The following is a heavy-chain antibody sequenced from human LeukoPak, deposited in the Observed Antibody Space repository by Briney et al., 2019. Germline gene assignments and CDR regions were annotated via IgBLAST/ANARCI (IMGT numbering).Heavy chain of an antibody. J-gene: IGHJ3*02. V-gene: IGHV4-39*07. Sequence: SETLSLTCTVSGGSISSSSYYWGWIRQPPGKGLEWIGSIYYSGSTNYNPSLKSRVTISVDTSKNQFSLKLSSVTAADTAVYYCATRMGSGYYRDAFDIWGQGTMVTVSS. D-gene: IGHD3-22*01. CDR3: ATRMGSGYYRDAFDI. CDR2: IYYSGST. CDR1: GGSISSSSYY.